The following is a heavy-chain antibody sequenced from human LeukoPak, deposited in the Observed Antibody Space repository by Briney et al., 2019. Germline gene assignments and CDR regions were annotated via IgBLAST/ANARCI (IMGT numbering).Heavy chain of an antibody. D-gene: IGHD5-18*01. J-gene: IGHJ4*02. CDR3: AKDIAQGYTFGSIEQDY. CDR2: MSESGSGT. V-gene: IGHV3-23*01. Sequence: GGSLRLSCAVSGLTFSRYAMSWVRQAPGKGLEWVSAMSESGSGTYYADSVKGRFTISRDNSKDTLSLQMNSLRAEDTAVYYCAKDIAQGYTFGSIEQDYWGQGTLVTVSS. CDR1: GLTFSRYA.